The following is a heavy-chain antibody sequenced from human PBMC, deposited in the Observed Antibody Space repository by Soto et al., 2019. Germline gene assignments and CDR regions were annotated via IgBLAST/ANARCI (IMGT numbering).Heavy chain of an antibody. CDR2: MNPNSGNT. V-gene: IGHV1-8*01. CDR1: GYTFTSYD. Sequence: QVQLVQSGAEVKKPGASVKVSCKASGYTFTSYDINWVRQATGQGLEWMGWMNPNSGNTGYAQKFQGRVTMTRNTSISTAYMELSSLRSEDTAVYYCVRNKVVPAARNWFDPWGQGTLVTVSS. CDR3: VRNKVVPAARNWFDP. J-gene: IGHJ5*02. D-gene: IGHD2-2*01.